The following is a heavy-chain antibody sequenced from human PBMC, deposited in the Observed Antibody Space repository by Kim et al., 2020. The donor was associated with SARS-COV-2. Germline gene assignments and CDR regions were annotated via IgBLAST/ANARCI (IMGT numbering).Heavy chain of an antibody. V-gene: IGHV4-59*09. J-gene: IGHJ5*02. CDR3: ARGGTNWFDP. D-gene: IGHD1-1*01. Sequence: STNTTPPHRSRVTISVDTSKNQFSLRLSSVTAADTAVYYCARGGTNWFDPWGQGALVTVSS. CDR2: ST.